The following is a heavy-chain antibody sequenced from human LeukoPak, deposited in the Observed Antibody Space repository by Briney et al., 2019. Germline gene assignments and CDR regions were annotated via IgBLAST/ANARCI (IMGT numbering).Heavy chain of an antibody. V-gene: IGHV3-30*02. J-gene: IGHJ4*02. CDR3: AKDQYCSSPSCWNFDS. D-gene: IGHD2-2*01. CDR1: GFTFSDYG. CDR2: IRYDGSIK. Sequence: GGSLRLSCAASGFTFSDYGMVWVRQAPGKGLEWVAFIRYDGSIKYYTDSVKDRFTVSRDNSRNTLYLQMNSLRDEDTAVYYCAKDQYCSSPSCWNFDSWGQGTLVTVSS.